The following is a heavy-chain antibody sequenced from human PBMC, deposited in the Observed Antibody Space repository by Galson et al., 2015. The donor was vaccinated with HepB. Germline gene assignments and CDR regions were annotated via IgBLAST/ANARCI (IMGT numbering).Heavy chain of an antibody. CDR1: GFTFSSYA. D-gene: IGHD2-2*01. Sequence: SLRLSCAASGFTFSSYAMHWVRQAPGKGLEWVAVISYDGSNKYYADSVKGRFTISRDNSKNTLYLQMNSLRAEDTAVYYCAKDPEMAYCSSTSCYPDYWGQGTLVTVSS. CDR2: ISYDGSNK. J-gene: IGHJ4*02. V-gene: IGHV3-30-3*01. CDR3: AKDPEMAYCSSTSCYPDY.